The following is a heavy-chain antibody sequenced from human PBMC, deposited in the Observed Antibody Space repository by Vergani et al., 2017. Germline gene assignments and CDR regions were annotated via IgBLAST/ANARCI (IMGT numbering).Heavy chain of an antibody. D-gene: IGHD2-21*01. CDR2: IKQDGSEK. CDR1: GFTFSSYW. J-gene: IGHJ4*02. CDR3: ARYYCGGDCYTWDY. Sequence: EVQLVESGGGLVQPGGSLRLSCAASGFTFSSYWMSWVRQAPGKGLEWVANIKQDGSEKYYVDSVKGRFTISRDNAKNSLYLQMNSLRAEDTAVYYCARYYCGGDCYTWDYWGQGTLVTVSS. V-gene: IGHV3-7*01.